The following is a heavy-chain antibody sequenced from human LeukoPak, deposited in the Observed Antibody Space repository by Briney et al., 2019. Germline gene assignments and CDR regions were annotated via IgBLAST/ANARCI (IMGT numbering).Heavy chain of an antibody. CDR2: INHSGST. V-gene: IGHV4-34*01. J-gene: IGHJ4*02. CDR3: ARGVLSTLDY. Sequence: ASETLSLTCAVYGGSFSGYYWSWIRQPPGKGLEWIGEINHSGSTNYNPSLKSRVTISVDTSKNQFSLKLSSVTAADTAVYYYARGVLSTLDYWGQGTLVTVSS. CDR1: GGSFSGYY. D-gene: IGHD3-16*01.